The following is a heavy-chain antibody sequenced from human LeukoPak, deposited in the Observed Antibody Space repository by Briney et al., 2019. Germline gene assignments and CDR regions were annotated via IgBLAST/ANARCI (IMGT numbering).Heavy chain of an antibody. CDR3: ARLRLRPRVWYFDL. Sequence: ASVKVSCKASGYTFTSYDINWVRQATGQGLEWMGWMNPNSGNTGYAQKFQGRVTMTRNTSISTAYMELSSLRSEDTAVYYCARLRLRPRVWYFDLWGRGTLVTASS. D-gene: IGHD4-17*01. CDR2: MNPNSGNT. J-gene: IGHJ2*01. CDR1: GYTFTSYD. V-gene: IGHV1-8*01.